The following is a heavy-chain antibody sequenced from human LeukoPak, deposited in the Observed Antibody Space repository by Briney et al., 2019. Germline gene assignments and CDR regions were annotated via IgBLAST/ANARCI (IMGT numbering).Heavy chain of an antibody. D-gene: IGHD1-26*01. CDR2: ISSDGSHG. CDR1: GFTFSNYG. CDR3: ARDKVVGATFFDY. V-gene: IGHV3-30*03. J-gene: IGHJ4*02. Sequence: GGSLRLSCAASGFTFSNYGMHWVRQAPGKGLEWVAIISSDGSHGYYADSVKGRFTFSRDNSRNTVYLQMNSLRPEDTAVYYCARDKVVGATFFDYWGQGTLVTVSS.